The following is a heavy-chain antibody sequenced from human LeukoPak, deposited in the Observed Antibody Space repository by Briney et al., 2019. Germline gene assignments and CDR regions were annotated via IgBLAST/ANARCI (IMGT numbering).Heavy chain of an antibody. J-gene: IGHJ4*02. Sequence: GGSLRLSCVASGITLSNYGMSWVRQAPGKGLEWVAGISGSGGGTNYADSVRGRFTISRDNPKNTLYLQMNSLRAEDTAVYFCAKRGVVIRVILVGFHKEAYYFDSWGQGALVTVSS. V-gene: IGHV3-23*01. CDR3: AKRGVVIRVILVGFHKEAYYFDS. CDR1: GITLSNYG. CDR2: ISGSGGGT. D-gene: IGHD3-22*01.